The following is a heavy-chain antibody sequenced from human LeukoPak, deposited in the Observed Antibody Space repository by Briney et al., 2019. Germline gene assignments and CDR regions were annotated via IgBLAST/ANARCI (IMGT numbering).Heavy chain of an antibody. CDR3: ARAENIVVVVAAIDYYGMDV. J-gene: IGHJ6*02. V-gene: IGHV3-23*01. CDR2: ISGSGGST. CDR1: GFTFSSYA. Sequence: PGGSLRLSCAASGFTFSSYAMSWVRQAPGKGLEWVSAISGSGGSTYYADSVKGRFTISRDNAKNSLYLQMNSLRAEDTAVYYCARAENIVVVVAAIDYYGMDVWGQGTTVTVSS. D-gene: IGHD2-15*01.